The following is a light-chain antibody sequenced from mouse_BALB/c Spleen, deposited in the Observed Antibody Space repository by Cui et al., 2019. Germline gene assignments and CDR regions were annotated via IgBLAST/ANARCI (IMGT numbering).Light chain of an antibody. J-gene: IGKJ2*01. CDR3: LQRNGYPYT. Sequence: DSQMIQSPSSMLASMGDRDSLSCRAGHGNGGNVVGYQQKPGGTIKLLIYSTSNLNSGVPSRFSGSRSGSDDSLTISSLESEDFADYYCLQRNGYPYTFGGGTKLEIK. CDR1: HGNGGN. V-gene: IGKV9-123*01. CDR2: STS.